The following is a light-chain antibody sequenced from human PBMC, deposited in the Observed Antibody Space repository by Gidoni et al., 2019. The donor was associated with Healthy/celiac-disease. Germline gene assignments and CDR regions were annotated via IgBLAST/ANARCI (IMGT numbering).Light chain of an antibody. CDR2: VAS. CDR1: QSVSSN. CDR3: QQYNNWPPHT. Sequence: EIVMTQSPATLSVSPGERATLPCRASQSVSSNLAWYQQKPGQAPRPLIYVASTRATGIPARFSGSGSGTEFTLTISSLQSEDFAVYYCQQYNNWPPHTFGQGTKLEIK. J-gene: IGKJ2*01. V-gene: IGKV3-15*01.